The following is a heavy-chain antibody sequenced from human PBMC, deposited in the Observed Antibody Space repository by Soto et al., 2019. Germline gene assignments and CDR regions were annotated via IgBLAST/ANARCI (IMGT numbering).Heavy chain of an antibody. CDR2: IYWDDDK. V-gene: IGHV2-5*02. CDR1: GFSLTTYGVV. D-gene: IGHD1-7*01. CDR3: AHRLTLNSDWNYGRFDY. J-gene: IGHJ4*02. Sequence: QITLKESGPTLVKPTQTLTLTCTFSGFSLTTYGVVVGWVRQPPGKALEWLALIYWDDDKRYSPSLKSRLTITKDTSKNHVVLTMTNMDPVDTATYYCAHRLTLNSDWNYGRFDYWGQGTLVTVSS.